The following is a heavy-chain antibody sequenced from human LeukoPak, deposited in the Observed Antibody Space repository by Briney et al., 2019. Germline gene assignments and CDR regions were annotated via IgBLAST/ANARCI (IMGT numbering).Heavy chain of an antibody. CDR3: ARERLSGSYLYYFDY. D-gene: IGHD1-26*01. CDR2: INWNGGST. CDR1: GFTFDDYG. J-gene: IGHJ4*02. V-gene: IGHV3-20*04. Sequence: GGSLRLSCAASGFTFDDYGMSWVRQAPGKGLEWVSGINWNGGSTCYADSVKGRFTISRDNAKNSLYLQMNSLRAEDTALYYCARERLSGSYLYYFDYWGQGTLVTVSS.